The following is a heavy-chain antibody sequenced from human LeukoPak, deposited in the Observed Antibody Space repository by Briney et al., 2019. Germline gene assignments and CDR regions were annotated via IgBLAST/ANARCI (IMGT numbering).Heavy chain of an antibody. D-gene: IGHD6-19*01. Sequence: ASVKVSCKASGYTFTGYYMNLVRQAPGQGLEWMGWINPNSGGTNYAQKFQGRVTMTRDTSISTAYMELSRLRSDDTAVYYCGRESVDDACDIWGQGTRVTVSS. CDR2: INPNSGGT. CDR1: GYTFTGYY. V-gene: IGHV1-2*02. CDR3: GRESVDDACDI. J-gene: IGHJ3*02.